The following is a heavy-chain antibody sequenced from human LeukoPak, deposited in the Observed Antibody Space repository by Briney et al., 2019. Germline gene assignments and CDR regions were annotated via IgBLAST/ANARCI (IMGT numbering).Heavy chain of an antibody. J-gene: IGHJ6*03. Sequence: SQTLSLTCTVSGDSISSGSYYWSWIRQPAGKGLEWIGRIYSNGDTKFNPSLKSRVTISLDTSKNQFSLKLSSATAADTAVYYCASRHSKQQPYYYYMDTLRTGTTVTVSS. D-gene: IGHD6-13*01. V-gene: IGHV4-61*02. CDR1: GDSISSGSYY. CDR3: ASRHSKQQPYYYYMDT. CDR2: IYSNGDT.